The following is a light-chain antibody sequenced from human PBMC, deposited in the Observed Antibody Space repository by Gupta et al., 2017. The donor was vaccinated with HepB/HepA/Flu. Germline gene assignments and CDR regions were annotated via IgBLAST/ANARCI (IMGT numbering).Light chain of an antibody. V-gene: IGLV3-19*01. J-gene: IGLJ1*01. CDR1: SLRRYY. CDR2: AKN. CDR3: HSRDRSGKHHV. Sequence: SSELTQDPAVSVALGPTVRGTCQGDSLRRYYATWYQQKPGQAPVLVIYAKNSRPSGIPDRFSGSTSGNTASLTITGAQAEDEADYYCHSRDRSGKHHVFGTGTKVTVL.